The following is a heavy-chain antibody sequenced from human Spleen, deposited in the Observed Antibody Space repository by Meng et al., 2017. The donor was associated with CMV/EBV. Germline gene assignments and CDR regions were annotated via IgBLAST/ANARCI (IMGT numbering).Heavy chain of an antibody. CDR2: INPNSGGT. J-gene: IGHJ4*02. Sequence: SGYTFTGYHMHWVRQAPGQGPEWVGRINPNSGGTNFAQKFQGRFSITRDTSIITAYMELSRLTADDTAVYYCAALNYYDTAGFMLDYWGQGTLVTVSS. D-gene: IGHD3-22*01. V-gene: IGHV1-2*06. CDR1: GYTFTGYH. CDR3: AALNYYDTAGFMLDY.